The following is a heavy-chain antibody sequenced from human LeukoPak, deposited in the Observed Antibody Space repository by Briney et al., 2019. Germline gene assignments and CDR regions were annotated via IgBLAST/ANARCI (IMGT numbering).Heavy chain of an antibody. CDR3: ARDWGSGYDSRFDP. CDR2: LYYKGTT. V-gene: IGHV4-39*07. D-gene: IGHD5-12*01. Sequence: TPSETLSLTCTVSGGSISSSDYYWGWIRQPPGKGLKWIGSLYYKGTTFYNPSLKSRVTISVDTSKTQFSLKLSSVTAADTAVYYCARDWGSGYDSRFDPWGQGTLVTISS. J-gene: IGHJ5*02. CDR1: GGSISSSDYY.